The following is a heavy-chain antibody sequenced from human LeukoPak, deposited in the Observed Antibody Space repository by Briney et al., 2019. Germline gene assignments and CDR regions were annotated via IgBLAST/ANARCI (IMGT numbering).Heavy chain of an antibody. D-gene: IGHD6-6*01. CDR3: ARDGGSIAPPDP. V-gene: IGHV3-11*06. CDR1: GFPFRDYY. Sequence: GGSLRLSCGASGFPFRDYYMSWIRQAPGKGLEWVSYISSSSSYTNYADSVKGRFTISRDNAKNSLYLQMNSLRAEDTAVYYCARDGGSIAPPDPWGQGTLVTVSS. CDR2: ISSSSSYT. J-gene: IGHJ5*02.